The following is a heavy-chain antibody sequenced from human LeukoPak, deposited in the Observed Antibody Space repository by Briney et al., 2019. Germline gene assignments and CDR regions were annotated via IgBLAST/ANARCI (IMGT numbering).Heavy chain of an antibody. CDR2: ISSSSSYI. J-gene: IGHJ4*02. CDR1: GFTFSSYS. Sequence: GGSLRLSCAASGFTFSSYSMNWVRQAPGKGLEWVSSISSSSSYIYYADSVKGRFTISRDNAKNSLYLQMNSLSAEDTAVYYCAKMGLYYDFWSGYQFDYWGQGTLVTVSS. D-gene: IGHD3-3*01. V-gene: IGHV3-21*01. CDR3: AKMGLYYDFWSGYQFDY.